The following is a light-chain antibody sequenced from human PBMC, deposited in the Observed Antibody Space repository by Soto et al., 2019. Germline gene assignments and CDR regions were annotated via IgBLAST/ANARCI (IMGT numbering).Light chain of an antibody. CDR1: SSDVGGFNY. CDR2: EVS. Sequence: QSALTQPPSASGSPGQSVTISCTGTSSDVGGFNYVSWYQQHPGKAPKLMIYEVSKRPSGVPDRFSGSKSDNTASLTASGLQAEDEADYYCSSYAGSNIYVFGTGTKLTVL. V-gene: IGLV2-8*01. J-gene: IGLJ1*01. CDR3: SSYAGSNIYV.